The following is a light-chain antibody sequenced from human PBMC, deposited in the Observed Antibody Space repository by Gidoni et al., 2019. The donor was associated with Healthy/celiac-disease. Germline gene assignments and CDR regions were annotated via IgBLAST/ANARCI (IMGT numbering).Light chain of an antibody. CDR2: KAS. CDR1: QRISSW. CDR3: QQYNSYTLT. V-gene: IGKV1-5*03. J-gene: IGKJ4*01. Sequence: DIHMTQSPSTLSASVGDRVTITCRASQRISSWLAWYQQKPGKAPKLLIYKASSLESGVPSRFSGSGSGTEFTLTISSLQPDDFATYYCQQYNSYTLTFGGGTKVEIK.